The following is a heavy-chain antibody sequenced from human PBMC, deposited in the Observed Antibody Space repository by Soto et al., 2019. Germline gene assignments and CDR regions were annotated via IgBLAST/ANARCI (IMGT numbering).Heavy chain of an antibody. CDR3: AKAYFVWSSEQPYYFDY. V-gene: IGHV3-23*01. CDR2: ISGSGGRS. CDR1: GFTFSNYA. J-gene: IGHJ4*02. D-gene: IGHD3-16*01. Sequence: VQLLDSGGGLVQPGGSLRLSCAASGFTFSNYAMTWVRQVPGKGLEWVSGISGSGGRSYYADSVKGRLTISRDNSKSTLSLQMTSLRAEDTAVYYCAKAYFVWSSEQPYYFDYWGQGTLVTVSS.